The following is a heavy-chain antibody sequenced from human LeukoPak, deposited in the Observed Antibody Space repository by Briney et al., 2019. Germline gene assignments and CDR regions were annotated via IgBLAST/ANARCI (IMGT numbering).Heavy chain of an antibody. Sequence: GGSLRLSCAASGFTFSTYWVHWVRQAPGKGLEWVAVISYDGSKKYYADSVKGRLTISRDNSKNTLYLQMNSLRAEDTAVYYCAKGLICSGGSCYSYYYYGVDVWGQGTTVTVSS. J-gene: IGHJ6*02. D-gene: IGHD2-15*01. V-gene: IGHV3-30*18. CDR2: ISYDGSKK. CDR3: AKGLICSGGSCYSYYYYGVDV. CDR1: GFTFSTYW.